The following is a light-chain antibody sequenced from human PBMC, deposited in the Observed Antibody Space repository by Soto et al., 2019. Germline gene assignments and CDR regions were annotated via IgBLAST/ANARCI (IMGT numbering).Light chain of an antibody. CDR2: AAS. V-gene: IGKV1-39*01. J-gene: IGKJ2*01. Sequence: DIRMTQSPSSLSASVGDRVTISCRASQSINSYLNWYQQKPGKAPKLLIYAASSLQSGVPSRFSGSGSGSDFTLTISSVQPEDFATYYCQQSNSFPYTFGQGTKVDIK. CDR1: QSINSY. CDR3: QQSNSFPYT.